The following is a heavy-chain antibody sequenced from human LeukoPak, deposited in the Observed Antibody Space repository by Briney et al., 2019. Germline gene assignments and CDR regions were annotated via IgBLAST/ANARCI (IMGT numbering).Heavy chain of an antibody. CDR2: ITNSGYTM. D-gene: IGHD6-13*01. CDR1: GFTFDDYF. CDR3: ARSRARIAAAVYYFDY. Sequence: GGSLRLSCAAAGFTFDDYFMGWVRQAPGKGLEWVSYITNSGYTMYYADSVRGRFTISKDNAKNSLYLHMSGLRAEDTAVYYCARSRARIAAAVYYFDYWGQGTPVTVPS. V-gene: IGHV3-11*01. J-gene: IGHJ4*02.